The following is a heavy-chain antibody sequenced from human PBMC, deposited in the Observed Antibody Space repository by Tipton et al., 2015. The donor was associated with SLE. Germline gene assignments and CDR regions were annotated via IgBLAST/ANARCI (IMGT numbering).Heavy chain of an antibody. Sequence: SLRLSCAASGFTFSSYSMNWVRQAPGKGLEWVSSISSSSSYIYYADSVKGRFTISRDNAKNSLYLQMNSLRAEDTAVYYCASQSGRGQWLIDYWGKGTLGTVSS. CDR1: GFTFSSYS. J-gene: IGHJ4*02. D-gene: IGHD6-19*01. V-gene: IGHV3-21*01. CDR2: ISSSSSYI. CDR3: ASQSGRGQWLIDY.